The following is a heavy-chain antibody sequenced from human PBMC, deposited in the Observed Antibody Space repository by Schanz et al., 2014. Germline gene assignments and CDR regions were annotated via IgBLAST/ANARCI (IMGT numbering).Heavy chain of an antibody. V-gene: IGHV4-4*02. CDR3: TRSTLWSYDV. CDR2: IFHSGTT. CDR1: GGSISSGVW. Sequence: QVQLQESGPGLVKPSGTLSLTCVVSGGSISSGVWWTWARQSPGKGLEWIGEIFHSGTTNYNPSLESRVTISGDKSKNKFSLILSSMTAADTAVYYCTRSTLWSYDVWGRGTMVIVSS. D-gene: IGHD2-21*01. J-gene: IGHJ3*01.